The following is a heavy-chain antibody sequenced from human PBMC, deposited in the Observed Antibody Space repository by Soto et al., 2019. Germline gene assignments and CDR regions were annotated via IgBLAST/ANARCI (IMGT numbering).Heavy chain of an antibody. CDR2: IRTKGDTYAT. D-gene: IGHD2-15*01. J-gene: IGHJ4*02. CDR3: TRLRISGDFDS. V-gene: IGHV3-73*01. Sequence: PGGSLRLSCAASGFSFSASAMHWVRQASGKGLEWVGRIRTKGDTYATAYAESVKGRFSITRDDSQNTAYLQMNSLKTEDTAVYYCTRLRISGDFDSWGQGTLVTVSS. CDR1: GFSFSASA.